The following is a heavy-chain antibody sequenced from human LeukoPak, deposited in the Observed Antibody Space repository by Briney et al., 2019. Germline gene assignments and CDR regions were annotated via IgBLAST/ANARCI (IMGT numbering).Heavy chain of an antibody. Sequence: ASVKVSCKASGYTFTSYYMHWVRQAPGQGLEWMGIINPSDGSTSYAQKFQVRVTMTSDMSTSTVYMELSSLRSEDTAVYYCAGAYGSGSQNWFDPWGQGTLVTVSS. V-gene: IGHV1-46*01. CDR2: INPSDGST. CDR3: AGAYGSGSQNWFDP. J-gene: IGHJ5*02. CDR1: GYTFTSYY. D-gene: IGHD3-10*01.